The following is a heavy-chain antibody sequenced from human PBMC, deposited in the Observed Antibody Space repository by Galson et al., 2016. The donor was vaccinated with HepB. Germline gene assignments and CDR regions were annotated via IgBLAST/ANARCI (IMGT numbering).Heavy chain of an antibody. CDR2: IYYSGST. Sequence: SETLSLTCTVSGGSIRTYYWNWFRRPPGKGLEWIGYIYYSGSTNYNPSLKSRVTLSVDTSKNQFSLKLTSVTAADTAVYYCARDSAGSFDLWGRGTLVTVSS. CDR1: GGSIRTYY. J-gene: IGHJ2*01. CDR3: ARDSAGSFDL. D-gene: IGHD3-10*01. V-gene: IGHV4-59*01.